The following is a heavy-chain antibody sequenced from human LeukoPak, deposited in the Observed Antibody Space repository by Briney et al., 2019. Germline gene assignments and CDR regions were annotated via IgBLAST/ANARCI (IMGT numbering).Heavy chain of an antibody. CDR3: AGGGDSSSWSVDH. Sequence: SETLSLTCTVSGDSISVYYWTWIRQPAGKGLEWIGRIYTSGSANYNPSLKSRVTMSVDTSKNQFSLRLNSVTAADTAVYYCAGGGDSSSWSVDHWGQGTLVTVSS. CDR2: IYTSGSA. D-gene: IGHD6-13*01. J-gene: IGHJ4*02. V-gene: IGHV4-4*07. CDR1: GDSISVYY.